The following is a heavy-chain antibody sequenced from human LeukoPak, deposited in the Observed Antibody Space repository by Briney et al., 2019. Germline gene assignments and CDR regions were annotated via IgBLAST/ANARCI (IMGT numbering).Heavy chain of an antibody. Sequence: GESLEISCKVSGYSFTNYWIGWVRQMLGKGLEWMGIIYPSDSDTRYRPSFQGQVTMSADESISTAYLQWSSLKASDTAIYYCARVGYYYVSGGFYAQPFDFWGQGTLVTVSS. V-gene: IGHV5-51*01. J-gene: IGHJ4*02. CDR3: ARVGYYYVSGGFYAQPFDF. CDR2: IYPSDSDT. CDR1: GYSFTNYW. D-gene: IGHD3-22*01.